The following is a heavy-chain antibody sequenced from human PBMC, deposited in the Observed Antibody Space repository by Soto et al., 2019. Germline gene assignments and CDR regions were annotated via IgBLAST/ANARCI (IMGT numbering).Heavy chain of an antibody. CDR3: AKGTRSSYYYGMDV. CDR1: GFTFDDYA. Sequence: EVQLVESGGGLVQPGRSLRLSCAVSGFTFDDYAMHWVRQAPGKGLEWVSGLSWNGDYTGYADSVKGRFTISRDNTKNSLYLQMTSRRAEDTDLYYCAKGTRSSYYYGMDVWGQGTTVTVSS. J-gene: IGHJ6*02. V-gene: IGHV3-9*01. CDR2: LSWNGDYT. D-gene: IGHD6-6*01.